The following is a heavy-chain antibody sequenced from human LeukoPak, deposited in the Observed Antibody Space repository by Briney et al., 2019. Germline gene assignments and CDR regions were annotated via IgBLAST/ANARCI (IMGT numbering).Heavy chain of an antibody. V-gene: IGHV4-34*01. D-gene: IGHD1-26*01. CDR3: AREGWWEGPVRAFDI. CDR1: GGSFIGYY. Sequence: SATLSLPCAVYGGSFIGYYWSWFRQPPGKGLEWIGEINHSGSTNYNPSPKRRVAISVDTIKNQFSFMLRSATAAATAVYYCAREGWWEGPVRAFDIWGQGTMVTVSS. CDR2: INHSGST. J-gene: IGHJ3*02.